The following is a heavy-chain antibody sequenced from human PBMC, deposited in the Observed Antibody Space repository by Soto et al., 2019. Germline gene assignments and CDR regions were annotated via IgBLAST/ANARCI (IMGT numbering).Heavy chain of an antibody. J-gene: IGHJ4*02. CDR2: ISGSGGST. CDR3: AKQRAYYYDSSGYNFDY. V-gene: IGHV3-23*01. CDR1: GFTFSSYA. Sequence: GGSLRLSCAASGFTFSSYAMSWVRQAPGKGLEWVSAISGSGGSTYYADSVKGRFTISRDNSKNTLYLQMNSLRAEDTAVYYCAKQRAYYYDSSGYNFDYWGQGTLVTVSS. D-gene: IGHD3-22*01.